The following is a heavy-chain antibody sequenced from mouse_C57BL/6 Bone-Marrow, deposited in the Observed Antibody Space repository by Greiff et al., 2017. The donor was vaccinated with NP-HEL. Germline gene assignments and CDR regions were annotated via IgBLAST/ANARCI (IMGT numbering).Heavy chain of an antibody. CDR2: IDPNSGGT. V-gene: IGHV1-72*01. D-gene: IGHD3-1*01. CDR1: GYTFTSYW. J-gene: IGHJ2*01. CDR3: ARCTFGHSRRYYFDY. Sequence: QVQLQQPGAELVKPGASVKLSCKASGYTFTSYWMHWVKPRPGRGLEWIGSIDPNSGGTKYNEKFKSKATLTVDKPSSTAYIQLSSLNSEDSAVYYGARCTFGHSRRYYFDYWGQGTTLTVSS.